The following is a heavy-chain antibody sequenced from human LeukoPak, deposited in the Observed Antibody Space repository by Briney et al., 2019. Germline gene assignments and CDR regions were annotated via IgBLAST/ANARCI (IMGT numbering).Heavy chain of an antibody. J-gene: IGHJ4*02. CDR1: GFTFSTYI. CDR2: IGTSTSYI. V-gene: IGHV3-21*01. Sequence: GGSLRLSCAASGFTFSTYIMNWVRQTPGKGLEWVSSIGTSTSYIYYADSVKGRFTISRDNAKNSLYLEMNSLRAEDTAAYYCARGGPVEMATKKTGYFDYWGQGTLVTVSS. CDR3: ARGGPVEMATKKTGYFDY. D-gene: IGHD5-24*01.